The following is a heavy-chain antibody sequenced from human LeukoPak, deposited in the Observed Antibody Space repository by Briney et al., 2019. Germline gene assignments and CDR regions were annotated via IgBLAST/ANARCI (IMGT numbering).Heavy chain of an antibody. V-gene: IGHV1-8*01. CDR2: MNPNSGNT. CDR1: GYTFTSYD. J-gene: IGHJ5*02. D-gene: IGHD1-7*01. Sequence: GASVKVSCKASGYTFTSYDINWVRQATGQGLEWMGWMNPNSGNTGYAQKFQGRVTMTRNTSISTAYMELSSLRSEDTAVYYCATNYPWRYWFDPWGQGTLVTVSS. CDR3: ATNYPWRYWFDP.